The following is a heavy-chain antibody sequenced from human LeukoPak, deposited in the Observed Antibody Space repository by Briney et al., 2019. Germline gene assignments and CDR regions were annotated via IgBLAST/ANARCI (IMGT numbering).Heavy chain of an antibody. Sequence: PGGSLRLSCAASGFTFSSYAMHWVRQAPGKGLEWVAVISYDGSNKYYADSVKGRFTISRDNSKNTLYLQMNSLRAEDTAVYYCARPYSSGWTLPPFDYWGQGTLVTVSS. CDR1: GFTFSSYA. J-gene: IGHJ4*02. CDR2: ISYDGSNK. V-gene: IGHV3-30*04. D-gene: IGHD6-19*01. CDR3: ARPYSSGWTLPPFDY.